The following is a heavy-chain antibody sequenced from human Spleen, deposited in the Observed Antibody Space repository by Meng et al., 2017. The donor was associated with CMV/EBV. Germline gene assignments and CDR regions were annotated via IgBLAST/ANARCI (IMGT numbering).Heavy chain of an antibody. J-gene: IGHJ4*02. CDR2: IHYDGSNK. CDR1: GFTFSTYG. D-gene: IGHD3-22*01. Sequence: GESLKISCAASGFTFSTYGMDWVRQAPGKGLEWVAFIHYDGSNKYYADSVKGRFTISRDNSKNTLYLQMNSLRAEDTAVYYCAKGSMIVVALFSYWGQGTLVTVSS. CDR3: AKGSMIVVALFSY. V-gene: IGHV3-30*02.